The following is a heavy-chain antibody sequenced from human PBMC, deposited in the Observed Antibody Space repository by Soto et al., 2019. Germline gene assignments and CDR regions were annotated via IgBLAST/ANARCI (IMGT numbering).Heavy chain of an antibody. CDR1: GYNFSNFW. J-gene: IGHJ3*02. CDR3: ARQLVMTVREVLMGRGDAFDI. V-gene: IGHV5-51*01. D-gene: IGHD3-10*01. CDR2: IYSGDSDT. Sequence: EVQLVQSGAEVKKPGESLKISCKGSGYNFSNFWIAWVRQMPGKGLEWMGIIYSGDSDTTYSPSFQGQVTISVDNSISADYLQWNSLKASYTAVYYCARQLVMTVREVLMGRGDAFDIWGQGTMVNV.